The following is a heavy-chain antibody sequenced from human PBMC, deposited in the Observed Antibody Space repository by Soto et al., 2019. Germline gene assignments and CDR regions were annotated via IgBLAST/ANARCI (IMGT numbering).Heavy chain of an antibody. CDR2: TYYRSKWYN. CDR1: GDRVSSNSAA. CDR3: ARDPEGSSGFYYYGMDV. V-gene: IGHV6-1*01. J-gene: IGHJ6*02. D-gene: IGHD6-19*01. Sequence: KQSQTLSITCAISGDRVSSNSAAWNWIRQSPSRGLEWLGRTYYRSKWYNDYAVSVKSRITINPDTSKNQFSLQLNSVTPEDTAVYYCARDPEGSSGFYYYGMDVWGQGTTVTVSS.